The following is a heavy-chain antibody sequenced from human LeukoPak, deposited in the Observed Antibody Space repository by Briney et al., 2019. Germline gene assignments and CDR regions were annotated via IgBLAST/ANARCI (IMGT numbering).Heavy chain of an antibody. D-gene: IGHD3-22*01. CDR3: ASVQAYYYDSSGPDAFDI. CDR2: IYHSGST. V-gene: IGHV4-4*02. J-gene: IGHJ3*02. Sequence: PSGTLSLTCAVSGGSISSSNWWSWVRQPPGKGLEWIGEIYHSGSTNYNPSLKSRVTISVDTSKNQFSLKLSSVTAADTAVYYCASVQAYYYDSSGPDAFDIWGQGTMVTVSS. CDR1: GGSISSSNW.